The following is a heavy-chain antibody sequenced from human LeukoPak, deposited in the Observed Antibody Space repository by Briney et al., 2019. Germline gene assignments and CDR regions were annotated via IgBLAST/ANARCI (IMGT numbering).Heavy chain of an antibody. CDR2: IYYSGST. D-gene: IGHD3-10*01. Sequence: SETLSLTCTVSGGSISSSSYYWGWIRQPPGKGLEWIGYIYYSGSTYYNPSLKSRVTISVDTSKNQFSLKLSSVTAADTAVYYCATRLLWFGELSDAFDIWGQGTMVTVSS. V-gene: IGHV4-30-4*08. CDR1: GGSISSSSYY. CDR3: ATRLLWFGELSDAFDI. J-gene: IGHJ3*02.